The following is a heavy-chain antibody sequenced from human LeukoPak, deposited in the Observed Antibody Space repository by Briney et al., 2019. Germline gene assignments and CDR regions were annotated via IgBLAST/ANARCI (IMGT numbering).Heavy chain of an antibody. CDR3: AKGLLFWGNYYDSSGYYF. Sequence: PGGSLRLSCAASGFTFSSYAMSWVRQAPGKGLEWVSAISGSGGSTYYADSVKGRFTISRDNSKNTLYLQMNSLRAEDTAVYYCAKGLLFWGNYYDSSGYYFWGQGTLVTVSS. CDR1: GFTFSSYA. J-gene: IGHJ4*02. CDR2: ISGSGGST. D-gene: IGHD3-22*01. V-gene: IGHV3-23*01.